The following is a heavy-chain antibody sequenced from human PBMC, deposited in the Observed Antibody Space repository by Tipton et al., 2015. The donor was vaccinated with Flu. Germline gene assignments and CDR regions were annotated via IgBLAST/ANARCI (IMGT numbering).Heavy chain of an antibody. CDR2: IYTSGST. CDR3: ARDPGYYDFWSGYYTD. Sequence: TLSLTCTVSGGSISSYYWSWIRQPAGKGLEWIGRIYTSGSTNYNPSLKSRVTMSVDTSKNQFSPKLSSVTAADTAVYYCARDPGYYDFWSGYYTDWGQGTLVTVSS. D-gene: IGHD3-3*01. V-gene: IGHV4-4*07. J-gene: IGHJ4*02. CDR1: GGSISSYY.